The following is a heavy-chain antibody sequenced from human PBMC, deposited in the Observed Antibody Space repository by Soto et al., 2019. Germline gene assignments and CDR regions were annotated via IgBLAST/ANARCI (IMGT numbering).Heavy chain of an antibody. CDR1: GGSFSGYY. Sequence: SETLSLTCAVYGGSFSGYYWSWIRQPPGKGLEWIGEINHSGSTNYNPSLKSRVTISVDTSKNQFSLKLSSVTAADTAVYYCARGDCYYDSSGYSSSSHRRDMDVWGQGTTDTVSS. V-gene: IGHV4-34*01. CDR3: ARGDCYYDSSGYSSSSHRRDMDV. J-gene: IGHJ6*02. D-gene: IGHD3-22*01. CDR2: INHSGST.